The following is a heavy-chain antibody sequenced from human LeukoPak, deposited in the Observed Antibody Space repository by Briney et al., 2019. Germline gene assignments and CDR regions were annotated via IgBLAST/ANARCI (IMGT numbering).Heavy chain of an antibody. D-gene: IGHD1-7*01. CDR3: ARERITGTSAPFDY. Sequence: ASVKVSCKASGYTFTGYYMHWVRQAPGQGLEWMGWINPNCGGTNYAQKFQGRVTMTRDTSISTAYMELSRLRSDDTAVYYCARERITGTSAPFDYWGQGTLVTVSS. CDR2: INPNCGGT. V-gene: IGHV1-2*02. J-gene: IGHJ4*02. CDR1: GYTFTGYY.